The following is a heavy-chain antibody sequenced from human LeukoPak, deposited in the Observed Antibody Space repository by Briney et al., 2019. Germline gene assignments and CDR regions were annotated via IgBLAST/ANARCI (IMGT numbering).Heavy chain of an antibody. CDR2: IRYDGSNK. Sequence: GGSLRLSCAASGFTFSSYGMHWVRQAPGKGLEWVAFIRYDGSNKYYADSVKGRFTISRDNSKNTLYLQMNSLRAEDTAVYYCAKVGGYCSSTSCWRDYRGQGTLVTVSS. D-gene: IGHD2-2*01. CDR1: GFTFSSYG. V-gene: IGHV3-30*02. CDR3: AKVGGYCSSTSCWRDY. J-gene: IGHJ4*02.